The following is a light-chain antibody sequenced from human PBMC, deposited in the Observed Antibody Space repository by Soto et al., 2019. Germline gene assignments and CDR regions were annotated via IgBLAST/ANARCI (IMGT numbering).Light chain of an antibody. CDR1: QSVSSY. J-gene: IGKJ3*01. CDR2: DAS. Sequence: EFVLTQSPYTLSLSPGERGTLSCRASQSVSSYLAWYQQKPGQAPRLLIYDASNRATGVPARFSGSGSGTDFTLTISSLEPEDFAVYYCQQRSNWPRTFGPGTKVDIK. V-gene: IGKV3-11*01. CDR3: QQRSNWPRT.